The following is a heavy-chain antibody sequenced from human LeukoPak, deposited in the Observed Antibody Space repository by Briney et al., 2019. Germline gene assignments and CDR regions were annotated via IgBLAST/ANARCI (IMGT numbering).Heavy chain of an antibody. CDR2: ISIDGSDK. CDR1: GFTFSTYA. J-gene: IGHJ4*02. D-gene: IGHD6-13*01. Sequence: GGSLRLSCEASGFTFSTYAMHWARQAPGKGLEWVAVISIDGSDKHHADSVKGRFTISRDNSKNTLYLQMNGLRAEDTAVYFCARDVKSSAEYYFDYWGQGTLVTVSS. CDR3: ARDVKSSAEYYFDY. V-gene: IGHV3-30*04.